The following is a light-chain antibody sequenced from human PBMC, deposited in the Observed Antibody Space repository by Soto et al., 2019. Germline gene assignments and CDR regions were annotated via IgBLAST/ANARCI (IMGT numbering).Light chain of an antibody. Sequence: QYALTQPASVSGSPGQSITISCTGTSSDVGGYNYVSWYQQHPGKAPKLMIYDVSNRHSGVSNRFSGSKSGNTASLTISGLQAEDEADYYCSSYTSSSTLVVFGGGTKLTVL. CDR3: SSYTSSSTLVV. CDR2: DVS. J-gene: IGLJ2*01. CDR1: SSDVGGYNY. V-gene: IGLV2-14*01.